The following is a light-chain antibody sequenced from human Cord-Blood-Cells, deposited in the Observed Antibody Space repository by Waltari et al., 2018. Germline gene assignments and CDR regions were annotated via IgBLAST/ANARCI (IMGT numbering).Light chain of an antibody. CDR3: QQYGSSPLT. CDR2: GAS. Sequence: ELVLTQSPGTLSLSPGERDTLSCRASQSVSSSYLAWYQQKPGRAPRLLIYGASSRATGIPDRFSGSGSGTDFTLTISRLEPEDFAVYYCQQYGSSPLTFGGGTKVEIK. J-gene: IGKJ4*01. V-gene: IGKV3-20*01. CDR1: QSVSSSY.